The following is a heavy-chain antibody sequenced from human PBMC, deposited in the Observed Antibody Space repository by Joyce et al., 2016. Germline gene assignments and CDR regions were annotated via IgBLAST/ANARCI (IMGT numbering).Heavy chain of an antibody. CDR1: GSSLSNSG. D-gene: IGHD3-9*01. CDR2: MWFDGNND. V-gene: IGHV3-33*01. CDR3: ARGRQALRYFDWMVLDF. Sequence: QVQLVESGGRVVQPGRSLRLSCASSGSSLSNSGMHWVRQAPGKGLAWVAGMWFDGNNDYYTDSVKGRFTISRDSSENKVHLQMDSLRAEDTAVYYCARGRQALRYFDWMVLDFWGQGTLVTVSS. J-gene: IGHJ4*02.